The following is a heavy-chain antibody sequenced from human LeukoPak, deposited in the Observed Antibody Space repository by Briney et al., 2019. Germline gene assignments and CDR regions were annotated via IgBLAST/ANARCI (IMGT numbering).Heavy chain of an antibody. J-gene: IGHJ4*02. D-gene: IGHD4/OR15-4a*01. CDR2: ISASGSNT. Sequence: PGGSLRLSCAASGFTFNNHAMTWVRQAPGKGLEWVSLISASGSNTYYAGSVKGRFIISRDNSKNTLNMQMSNLRAEDTALYFCARGIYDYALYFWGQGALVTVSS. CDR3: ARGIYDYALYF. V-gene: IGHV3-23*01. CDR1: GFTFNNHA.